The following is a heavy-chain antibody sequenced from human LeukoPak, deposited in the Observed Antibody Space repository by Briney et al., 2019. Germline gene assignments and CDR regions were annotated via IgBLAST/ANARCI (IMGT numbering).Heavy chain of an antibody. CDR3: ARYTGRRFFDY. D-gene: IGHD2-2*02. Sequence: SETLSLTCTVSGGSISSYYWSWIRQPPGKGLEWIGYIYYSGSTNYNPSLKSRVAISVDTSKNQFSLKLSSVTAADTAVYYCARYTGRRFFDYWGQGTLVTVSS. V-gene: IGHV4-59*01. J-gene: IGHJ4*02. CDR2: IYYSGST. CDR1: GGSISSYY.